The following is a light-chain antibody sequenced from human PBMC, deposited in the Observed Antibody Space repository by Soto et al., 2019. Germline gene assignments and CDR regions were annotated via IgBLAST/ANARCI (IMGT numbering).Light chain of an antibody. Sequence: IVFTQSPGTLALSPGERGTVSCGASQSVSSTYLAWYQQKPRQATRLIMSDASTRANGIPARFSGSGSGAEFTLTLRSLQSEDFAFYYCQQYNNWRPWTFGQGTKVDIK. CDR3: QQYNNWRPWT. CDR2: DAS. J-gene: IGKJ1*01. CDR1: QSVSSTY. V-gene: IGKV3-15*01.